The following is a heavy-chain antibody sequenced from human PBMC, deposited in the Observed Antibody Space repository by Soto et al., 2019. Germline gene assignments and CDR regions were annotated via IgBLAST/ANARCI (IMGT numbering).Heavy chain of an antibody. CDR2: ISRDGINE. CDR3: AKDVTIFGVAPRDY. J-gene: IGHJ4*02. Sequence: GGSLRLSCAASGFDFSTYGMHWVRQAPGKGLEWVAAISRDGINENYADSVKGRFTLSRDNSKITLYLQMNSLRAEDTAVYYCAKDVTIFGVAPRDYWGQGTLVTVSS. CDR1: GFDFSTYG. V-gene: IGHV3-30*18. D-gene: IGHD3-3*01.